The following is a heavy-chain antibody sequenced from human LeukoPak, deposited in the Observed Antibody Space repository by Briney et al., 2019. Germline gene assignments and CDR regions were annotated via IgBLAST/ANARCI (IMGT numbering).Heavy chain of an antibody. D-gene: IGHD5-24*01. Sequence: SETLSLTCTVSGGSISGYYWSWIRQPQGKGLEWIGNIYYSGSTNYNPSLESRITMSVDTSKNQFSLKVSSVTAADTAVFYCARYHHYQRDFDYWGQGTLVTVSS. CDR2: IYYSGST. CDR3: ARYHHYQRDFDY. V-gene: IGHV4-59*08. J-gene: IGHJ4*02. CDR1: GGSISGYY.